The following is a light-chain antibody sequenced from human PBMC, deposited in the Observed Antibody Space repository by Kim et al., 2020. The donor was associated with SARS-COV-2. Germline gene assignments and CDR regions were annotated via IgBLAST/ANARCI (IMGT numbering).Light chain of an antibody. CDR2: GTS. V-gene: IGKV3-11*01. Sequence: PAESATRHSTPRQSAPTYFTNYQQHPGQAPRLLTYGTSKRATGIPARVRGRGSGTEFTLTIGTLEPEDSAVYYCQQRGNFGKGTRLEIK. CDR3: QQRGN. CDR1: QSAPTY. J-gene: IGKJ5*01.